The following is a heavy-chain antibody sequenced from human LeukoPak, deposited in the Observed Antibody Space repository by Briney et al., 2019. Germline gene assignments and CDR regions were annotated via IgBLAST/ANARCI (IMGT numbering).Heavy chain of an antibody. J-gene: IGHJ4*02. CDR2: IYPGDSDT. CDR3: VSPIRHYSDGSGYYYFDY. D-gene: IGHD3-22*01. CDR1: GYSFTSYW. V-gene: IGHV5-51*01. Sequence: GESLKISCKGSGYSFTSYWIGWVRQMPGKGLEWMGIIYPGDSDTRYSPSFQGQVTFSVDKSITTAYLQWSSLKASDTAMYFCVSPIRHYSDGSGYYYFDYWGQGTLVTVSS.